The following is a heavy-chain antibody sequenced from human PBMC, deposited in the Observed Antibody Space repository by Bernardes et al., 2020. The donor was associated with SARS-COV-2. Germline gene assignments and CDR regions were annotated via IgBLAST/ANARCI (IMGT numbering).Heavy chain of an antibody. D-gene: IGHD5-18*01. V-gene: IGHV4-34*01. CDR3: ARSRIQHRGGEMY. Sequence: SETLSLTCAVYGGSFSGYYWSWIRQPPGKGLEWIGEINHSGSTNYNPSLKSRVTISVDTSKNQFSLKLSSVTAADTAVYFCARSRIQHRGGEMYWGQGTLVTVSS. J-gene: IGHJ4*02. CDR1: GGSFSGYY. CDR2: INHSGST.